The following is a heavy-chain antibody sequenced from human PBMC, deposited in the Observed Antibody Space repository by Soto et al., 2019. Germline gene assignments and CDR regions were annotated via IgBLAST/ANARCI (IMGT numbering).Heavy chain of an antibody. Sequence: GGSLRLSCAASGFTFSSYAMSWVRQAPGEGLEWISYISSSSNTIYYADSVKGRFTISRDNAKNSLYLQMNSLRAEDTAVYYCALRAGPLGGQGTLVTVSS. D-gene: IGHD6-13*01. J-gene: IGHJ4*02. CDR3: ALRAGPL. CDR1: GFTFSSYA. V-gene: IGHV3-48*01. CDR2: ISSSSNTI.